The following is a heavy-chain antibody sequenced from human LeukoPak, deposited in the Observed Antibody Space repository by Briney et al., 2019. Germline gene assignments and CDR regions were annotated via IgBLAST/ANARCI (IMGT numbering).Heavy chain of an antibody. D-gene: IGHD5-18*01. V-gene: IGHV4-59*08. J-gene: IGHJ3*02. CDR1: GTSISSYY. Sequence: SETLSLTCTVSGTSISSYYWSWLRQPPGKGPEWIGYVTYTGSKYNPSLKSRVTISTDRSKKEVSLRLGSVTAADTAMYFCARHVDTALIGAFHIWGQGTMVTVS. CDR3: ARHVDTALIGAFHI. CDR2: VTYTGS.